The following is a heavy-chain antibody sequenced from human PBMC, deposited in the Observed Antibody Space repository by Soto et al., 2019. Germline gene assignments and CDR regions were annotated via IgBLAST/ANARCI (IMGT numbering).Heavy chain of an antibody. V-gene: IGHV4-30-4*01. CDR1: GASISSGDYY. CDR3: SSLPDGYTSGLDY. CDR2: IYYTGNT. D-gene: IGHD5-12*01. J-gene: IGHJ4*02. Sequence: QVQLQESGPGLVKPSQTLSLSCTVSGASISSGDYYWSWIRQPPCKGLEWIGYIYYTGNTVFNPSLKRRVSISVDTSKNQCSLKLNPVTAADTAVYYCSSLPDGYTSGLDYWCQGTLVTVSS.